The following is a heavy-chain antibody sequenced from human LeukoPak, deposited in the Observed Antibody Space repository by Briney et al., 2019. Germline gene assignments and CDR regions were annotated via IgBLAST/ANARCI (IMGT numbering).Heavy chain of an antibody. J-gene: IGHJ4*02. D-gene: IGHD3-3*01. CDR2: INPNSGDT. CDR1: GYTFTGYY. V-gene: IGHV1-2*02. CDR3: ARDGTFGVISMPSDY. Sequence: AASVKVSCEASGYTFTGYYMHWLRQAPGQGLEWMGWINPNSGDTNYAQEFQGRVTMTRDTSISTAYMELTWLRSDDTAVYYCARDGTFGVISMPSDYWGQGTLVTVSS.